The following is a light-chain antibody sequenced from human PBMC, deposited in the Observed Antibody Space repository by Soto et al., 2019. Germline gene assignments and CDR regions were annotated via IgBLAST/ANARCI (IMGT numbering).Light chain of an antibody. Sequence: IVLSQSPSNLSLSPAERATLSCRASQSVSSSYLAWYQQKPGQAPRLLIYGASSRATGIPDRFSGSGSGTDVTLTISRREPEDFAVYYCQQYGSTSPITFGQGTRLEIK. CDR3: QQYGSTSPIT. V-gene: IGKV3-20*01. CDR2: GAS. J-gene: IGKJ5*01. CDR1: QSVSSSY.